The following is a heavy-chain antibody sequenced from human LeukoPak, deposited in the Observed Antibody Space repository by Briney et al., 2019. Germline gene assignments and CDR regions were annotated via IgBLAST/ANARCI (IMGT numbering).Heavy chain of an antibody. CDR3: ARGLALAVAGTRVYYYMDV. CDR1: GYTFTGYY. V-gene: IGHV1-2*02. D-gene: IGHD6-19*01. Sequence: ASVKVSCKASGYTFTGYYMHWVRQAPGQGLEWMGWINPNSGGTNYAQKFQGRVTMTRDTSISTAYMELSRLRSDDTAVYYCARGLALAVAGTRVYYYMDVWGKGATVTVSS. J-gene: IGHJ6*03. CDR2: INPNSGGT.